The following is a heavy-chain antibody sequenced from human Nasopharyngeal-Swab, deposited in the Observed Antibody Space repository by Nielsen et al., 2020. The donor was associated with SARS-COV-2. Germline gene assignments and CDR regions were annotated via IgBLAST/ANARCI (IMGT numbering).Heavy chain of an antibody. CDR2: INHSGST. CDR3: ARGVDTAMVKDYYGMDV. Sequence: WIRQPPGKGLEWIGEINHSGSTNYNPSLKSRVTISVDRSKNQFSLKLSSVTAADTAVYYCARGVDTAMVKDYYGMDVWGQGTTVTVSS. J-gene: IGHJ6*02. V-gene: IGHV4-34*01. D-gene: IGHD5-18*01.